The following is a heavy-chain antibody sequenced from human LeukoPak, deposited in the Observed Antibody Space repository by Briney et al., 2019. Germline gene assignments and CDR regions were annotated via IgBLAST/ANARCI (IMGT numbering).Heavy chain of an antibody. J-gene: IGHJ4*02. V-gene: IGHV3-74*01. D-gene: IGHD1-20*01. CDR1: GFTSRTYW. CDR2: INSDGSDT. Sequence: GGSLRLSCAASGFTSRTYWMHWVRQAPGKGLVWVSRINSDGSDTSYADSVKGRFTISRDNAKNTLYLQMNSLRAEDTAVYYCASTPLYSWKPFDYWGQGTQVTVSS. CDR3: ASTPLYSWKPFDY.